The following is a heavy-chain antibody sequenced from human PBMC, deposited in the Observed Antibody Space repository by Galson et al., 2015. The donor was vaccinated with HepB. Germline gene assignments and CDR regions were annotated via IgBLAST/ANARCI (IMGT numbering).Heavy chain of an antibody. J-gene: IGHJ6*02. V-gene: IGHV4-59*01. CDR2: IYYSGST. D-gene: IGHD2-2*01. CDR1: GGSISSYY. CDR3: ARVNGIVVVPAVTFYGMDV. Sequence: SETLSLTCTVSGGSISSYYWSWIRQPPGKGLEWIGYIYYSGSTNYNPSLKSRVTISVDTSKNQFSLKLSSVTAADTAVYYCARVNGIVVVPAVTFYGMDVWGQGTTVTVSS.